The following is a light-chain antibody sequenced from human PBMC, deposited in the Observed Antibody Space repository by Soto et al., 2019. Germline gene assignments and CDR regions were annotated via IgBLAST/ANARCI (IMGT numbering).Light chain of an antibody. Sequence: MQMTQCPSTVSASVGDSVTMTCRASQNIRNWLAWYQQKPGKAPNPLIYDASRLKSGVPARFSGSGSGTEFTPTISLPQPDDFATYYCQQYNTYSTFGQGTKVDIK. CDR3: QQYNTYST. J-gene: IGKJ1*01. CDR1: QNIRNW. V-gene: IGKV1-5*01. CDR2: DAS.